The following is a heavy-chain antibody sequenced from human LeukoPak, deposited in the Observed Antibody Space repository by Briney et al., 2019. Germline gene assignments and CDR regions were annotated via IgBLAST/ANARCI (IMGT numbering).Heavy chain of an antibody. CDR2: ISSSGSDI. J-gene: IGHJ6*04. V-gene: IGHV3-21*05. CDR1: GFTLSSYA. Sequence: GGSLRLSCAASGFTLSSYAMSWVRQAPGKGLEWVSYISSSGSDIYYADSVKGRFTISRDNAKNSLYLHMNSLRAEDTAVYYCAELGITMIGGVWGKGTTVTISS. CDR3: AELGITMIGGV. D-gene: IGHD3-10*02.